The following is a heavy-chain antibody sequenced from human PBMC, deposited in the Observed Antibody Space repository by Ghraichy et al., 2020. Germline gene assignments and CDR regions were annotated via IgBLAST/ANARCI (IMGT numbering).Heavy chain of an antibody. CDR1: GFSFSTYW. J-gene: IGHJ4*02. V-gene: IGHV3-74*01. D-gene: IGHD3-9*01. Sequence: GESLNISCVASGFSFSTYWMRWVRQAPGKGLVWVSHMDPDGSSTSYADSVKGRFTISRDNSKNTLYLQMNSLRVEDTAVYYCTRDDWGSNDYWGRGALVTVSS. CDR3: TRDDWGSNDY. CDR2: MDPDGSST.